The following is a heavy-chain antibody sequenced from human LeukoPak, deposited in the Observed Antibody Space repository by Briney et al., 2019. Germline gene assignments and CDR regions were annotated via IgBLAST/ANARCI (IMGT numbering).Heavy chain of an antibody. Sequence: GASVKVSFKASGYTFTDYDITWVRQAPGQGLDWMGWISAYNGHTNYAQKLQGRITVNTDTSTSTSYMELRSLRSDGTAVYYCARRGLGTTQRYFEYWGQGTLVIVSS. D-gene: IGHD1-7*01. J-gene: IGHJ4*02. CDR3: ARRGLGTTQRYFEY. CDR2: ISAYNGHT. CDR1: GYTFTDYD. V-gene: IGHV1-18*01.